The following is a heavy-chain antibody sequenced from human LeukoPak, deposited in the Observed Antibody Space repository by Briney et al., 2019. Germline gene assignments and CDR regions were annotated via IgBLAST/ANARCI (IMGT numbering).Heavy chain of an antibody. CDR2: ISGSGGST. CDR1: GFTFSSYA. D-gene: IGHD2/OR15-2a*01. V-gene: IGHV3-23*01. Sequence: PGGSLRLSCAASGFTFSSYAMSWVRQAPGKGLEWVSAISGSGGSTYYADSVKGRFTISRDNSKNTLYLQMNSLRADDTAVYYCAKRVLRPVGYFDYWGQGTLVTVSS. J-gene: IGHJ4*02. CDR3: AKRVLRPVGYFDY.